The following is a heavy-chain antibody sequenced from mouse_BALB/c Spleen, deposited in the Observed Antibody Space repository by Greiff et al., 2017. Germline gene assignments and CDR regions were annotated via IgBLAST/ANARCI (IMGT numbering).Heavy chain of an antibody. Sequence: EVKLMESGGDLVKPGGSLKLSCAASGFTFSSYGMSWVRQTPDKRLEWVATISSGGSYTYYPDSVKGRFTISRDNAKNTLYLQMSSLKSEDTAMYYCARGDGYFDYWGQGTTLTVSS. J-gene: IGHJ2*01. D-gene: IGHD2-3*01. V-gene: IGHV5-6*01. CDR2: ISSGGSYT. CDR1: GFTFSSYG. CDR3: ARGDGYFDY.